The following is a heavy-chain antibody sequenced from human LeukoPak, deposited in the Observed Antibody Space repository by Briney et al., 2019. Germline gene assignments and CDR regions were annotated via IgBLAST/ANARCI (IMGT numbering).Heavy chain of an antibody. J-gene: IGHJ6*03. CDR3: ANFLFLDGGPSIAVAYYYYMDV. Sequence: GGSLRLSCAASGFTFSSYEMNWVRQAPGKGLEWVSYISSSGSTIYYADSVKGRFTISRDNAKNSLYLQMNSLRAEDTAVYYCANFLFLDGGPSIAVAYYYYMDVWGKGTTVTVSS. CDR2: ISSSGSTI. CDR1: GFTFSSYE. D-gene: IGHD6-6*01. V-gene: IGHV3-48*03.